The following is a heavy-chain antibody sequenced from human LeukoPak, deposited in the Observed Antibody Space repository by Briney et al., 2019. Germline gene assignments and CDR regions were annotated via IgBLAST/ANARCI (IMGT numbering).Heavy chain of an antibody. CDR3: ARGIRGYSGYDLYYFDY. CDR2: INHSGST. J-gene: IGHJ4*02. CDR1: GGSFSGYY. Sequence: SETLSPTCAVYGGSFSGYYCSWIRQPPGKGLEWIGEINHSGSTNYNPSLKSRVTISVDTSKNQFSLKLSSVTAADTAVYYCARGIRGYSGYDLYYFDYWGQGTLVTVSS. D-gene: IGHD5-12*01. V-gene: IGHV4-34*01.